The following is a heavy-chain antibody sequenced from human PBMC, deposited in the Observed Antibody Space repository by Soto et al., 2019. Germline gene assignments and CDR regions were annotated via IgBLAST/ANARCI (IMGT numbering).Heavy chain of an antibody. CDR3: ATQCSSTSCYQDWFDP. V-gene: IGHV1-24*01. Sequence: ASVKVSCKVSGYTLTELSMHWVRQAPGKGLEWMGGFDPEDGETIYAQKFQGRVTMTEDTSTDTAYMKLSSLRSEDTAVYYCATQCSSTSCYQDWFDPWGQGTLVTVSS. D-gene: IGHD2-2*01. J-gene: IGHJ5*02. CDR2: FDPEDGET. CDR1: GYTLTELS.